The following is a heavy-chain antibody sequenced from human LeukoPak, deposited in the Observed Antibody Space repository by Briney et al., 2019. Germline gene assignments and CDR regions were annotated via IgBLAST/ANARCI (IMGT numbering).Heavy chain of an antibody. CDR3: ARVFSNPTGNDY. D-gene: IGHD2/OR15-2a*01. CDR1: GFTFSSYE. V-gene: IGHV3-48*03. Sequence: PGESLRLSCAASGFTFSSYEMNWVRQAPGKGLEWVSYISNSGNTIFYADSVKGRFTIYKDNGKNSLYLQMNSLRAEDTAVYYCARVFSNPTGNDYWGQGTLVTVSS. J-gene: IGHJ4*02. CDR2: ISNSGNTI.